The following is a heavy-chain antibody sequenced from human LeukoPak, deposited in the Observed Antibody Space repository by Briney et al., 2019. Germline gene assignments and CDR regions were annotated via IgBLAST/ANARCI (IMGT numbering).Heavy chain of an antibody. V-gene: IGHV3-53*01. D-gene: IGHD6-13*01. Sequence: GGSLRLSCAASGFTVNSNYMSWVRQAPGKGLEWVSVIFSGGSTYYADSVRGRFTISRDNSKNTLYLQMNSLRAEDTAVYYCARTNTGRYSSSWPSFDYWGQGTLVTVSS. J-gene: IGHJ4*02. CDR1: GFTVNSNY. CDR2: IFSGGST. CDR3: ARTNTGRYSSSWPSFDY.